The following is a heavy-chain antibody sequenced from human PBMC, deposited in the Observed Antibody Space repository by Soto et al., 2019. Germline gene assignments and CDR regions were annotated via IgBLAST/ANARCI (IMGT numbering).Heavy chain of an antibody. Sequence: EVQLLESGGGLVQPGGSLRLSCAASGFTFSSYAMSWVRQALGKGLEWVSAISGSGGSTYYADSVKGRFTISRDNSKNTLYLQMNSLRAEDTAVYYCAKHIRNIVVVVAATGGAFDIWGQGTMVTVSS. CDR3: AKHIRNIVVVVAATGGAFDI. V-gene: IGHV3-23*01. J-gene: IGHJ3*02. CDR2: ISGSGGST. D-gene: IGHD2-15*01. CDR1: GFTFSSYA.